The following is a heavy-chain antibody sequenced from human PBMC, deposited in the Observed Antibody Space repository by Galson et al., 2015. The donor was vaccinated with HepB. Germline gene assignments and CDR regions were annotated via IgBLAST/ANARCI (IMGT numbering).Heavy chain of an antibody. CDR3: ARGRGRNRGGTNYTDY. V-gene: IGHV3-30-3*01. J-gene: IGHJ4*02. Sequence: SLRLSCAASGFTFSSYAMHWVRQAPGKGLEWVAVISYDGSNKYYADSVKGRFTISRDNSKNTLYLQMNSLRAEDTAVYYCARGRGRNRGGTNYTDYWGQGTLVTVSS. D-gene: IGHD3-16*01. CDR2: ISYDGSNK. CDR1: GFTFSSYA.